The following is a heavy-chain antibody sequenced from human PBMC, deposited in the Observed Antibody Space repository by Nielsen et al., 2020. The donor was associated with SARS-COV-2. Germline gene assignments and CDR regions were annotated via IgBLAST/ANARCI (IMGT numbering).Heavy chain of an antibody. Sequence: SVKVSCKASGGTFSSYAISWVRQAPGQGLEWMGGIIPIFGTANYAQKFQGRVTITADESTSTAYMELSSLRSEDTPVYYCARAAARRGSYYYYYMDVWGKGTTVTVSS. J-gene: IGHJ6*03. CDR1: GGTFSSYA. CDR2: IIPIFGTA. D-gene: IGHD6-6*01. V-gene: IGHV1-69*13. CDR3: ARAAARRGSYYYYYMDV.